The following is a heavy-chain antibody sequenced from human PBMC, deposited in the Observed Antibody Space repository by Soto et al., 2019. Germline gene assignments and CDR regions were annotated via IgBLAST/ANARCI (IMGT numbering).Heavy chain of an antibody. CDR2: IWYDGSNK. CDR3: ARDRAFDTAKDLYYFDY. J-gene: IGHJ4*02. CDR1: GFTFSSYG. Sequence: QVQLVESGGGVVQPGRSLRLSCAASGFTFSSYGMHWVRQAPGKGLEWVAVIWYDGSNKYYADSVKGRFTISRDNSKNTLYLQMNSQRAEDTAVYYCARDRAFDTAKDLYYFDYWGQGNPVTVSS. D-gene: IGHD5-18*01. V-gene: IGHV3-33*01.